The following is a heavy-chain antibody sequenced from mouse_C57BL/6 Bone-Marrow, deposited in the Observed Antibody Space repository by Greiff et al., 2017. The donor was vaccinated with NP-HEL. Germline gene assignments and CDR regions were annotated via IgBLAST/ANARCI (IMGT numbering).Heavy chain of an antibody. CDR1: GFNIKDDY. CDR2: IDPENGDT. J-gene: IGHJ2*01. V-gene: IGHV14-4*01. Sequence: EVQLQQSGAELVRPGASVKLSCTASGFNIKDDYMHWVKQRPEQGLEWIGWIDPENGDTEYASKFQGKATITADPSSNTAYLQLSSLTSEDTAVYYCTTWMGTYYSNYDYWVQGTTLTVSS. CDR3: TTWMGTYYSNYDY. D-gene: IGHD2-5*01.